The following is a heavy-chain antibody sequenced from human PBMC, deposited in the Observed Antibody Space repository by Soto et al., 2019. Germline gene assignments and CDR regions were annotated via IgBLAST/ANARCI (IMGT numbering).Heavy chain of an antibody. Sequence: ASVKVSCKASGGTFSSYAISWVRQAPGQGLEWMGGIIPIFGTANYAQKFQGRVTITADKSTSTAYMELSSLRSEDTAVYYCARSTTVVTNEGDDAFDMWGQGTMVTVSS. J-gene: IGHJ3*02. CDR1: GGTFSSYA. V-gene: IGHV1-69*06. D-gene: IGHD4-17*01. CDR2: IIPIFGTA. CDR3: ARSTTVVTNEGDDAFDM.